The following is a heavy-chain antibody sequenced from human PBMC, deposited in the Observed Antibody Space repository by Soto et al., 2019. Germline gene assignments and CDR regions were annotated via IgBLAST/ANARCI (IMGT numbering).Heavy chain of an antibody. CDR3: AHRRYGHDFDY. Sequence: QITLKESGPTLVKPTQTLTLTCSFSGFSLSTSGLGVGWIRQPPGKALEWLALIYWDDDKRYRPALKRRLTITKHTSKNAVVLTMTYMDPVDTATYYCAHRRYGHDFDYWGQGTPVTVSS. J-gene: IGHJ4*02. D-gene: IGHD4-17*01. V-gene: IGHV2-5*02. CDR2: IYWDDDK. CDR1: GFSLSTSGLG.